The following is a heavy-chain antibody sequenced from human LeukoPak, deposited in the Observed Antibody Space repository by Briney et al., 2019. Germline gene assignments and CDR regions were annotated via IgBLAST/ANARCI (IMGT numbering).Heavy chain of an antibody. CDR1: GFTFSSYA. V-gene: IGHV3-23*01. D-gene: IGHD3-22*01. Sequence: GGSLRLSCAASGFTFSSYAMSWVRQAPGMGLAWVSAIGGSGGSTYYADSVKGRFTISRDTSKNTLYLQMNSLRAEDTAVYYCARGRYYDNSVYYYFDYWGQGTLVTVSS. CDR3: ARGRYYDNSVYYYFDY. J-gene: IGHJ4*02. CDR2: IGGSGGST.